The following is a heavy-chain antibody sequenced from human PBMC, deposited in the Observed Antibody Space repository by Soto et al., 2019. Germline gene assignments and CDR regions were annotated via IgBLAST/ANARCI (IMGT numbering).Heavy chain of an antibody. J-gene: IGHJ4*02. CDR1: GFSCNTVY. CDR2: IYSGETT. Sequence: VASPRLSCAASGFSCNTVYLLWVRQTRGKGLAWVASIYSGETTYYADSVRGRFTISSDKSKNTLYFQLSSLRIEDTAVYYCTRDGRGLGRLSLFEYWGQGVLVTVSS. V-gene: IGHV3-53*01. CDR3: TRDGRGLGRLSLFEY. D-gene: IGHD2-21*02.